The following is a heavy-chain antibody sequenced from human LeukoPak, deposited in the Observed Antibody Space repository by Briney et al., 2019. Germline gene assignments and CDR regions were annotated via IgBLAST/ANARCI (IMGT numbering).Heavy chain of an antibody. V-gene: IGHV3-30*04. J-gene: IGHJ4*02. Sequence: GGSLRLSCAASGFTFSDYTMQWVRQAPGKGLEWVALLPPDGSYQYYADSLKGRFTISRDNFKNALYLQMNSLRLEDTAVYCARGLRDRSWYGAHWGQGTLLSVSS. D-gene: IGHD6-13*01. CDR2: LPPDGSYQ. CDR3: ARGLRDRSWYGAH. CDR1: GFTFSDYT.